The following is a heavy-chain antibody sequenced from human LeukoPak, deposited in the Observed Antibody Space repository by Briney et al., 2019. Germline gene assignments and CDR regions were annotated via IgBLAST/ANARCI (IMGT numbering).Heavy chain of an antibody. V-gene: IGHV4-34*01. CDR1: GGSFSGYY. Sequence: SETLSLTCAVYGGSFSGYYWSWIRQPPGKGLEWIGEINHSGSTNYNPSLKSRVTISVDTSKNQFSLKLSSVTAADTAVYYCARHPGRHFDYWGQGTLVTVSS. D-gene: IGHD1-26*01. CDR2: INHSGST. CDR3: ARHPGRHFDY. J-gene: IGHJ4*02.